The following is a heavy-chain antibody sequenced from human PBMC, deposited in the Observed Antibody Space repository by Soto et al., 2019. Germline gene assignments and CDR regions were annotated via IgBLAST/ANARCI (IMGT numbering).Heavy chain of an antibody. CDR2: ISYDGSNK. CDR3: VRSGYYADSHDY. V-gene: IGHV3-30-3*01. CDR1: GFTFSSYA. D-gene: IGHD3-22*01. J-gene: IGHJ4*02. Sequence: QVQLVESGGGVVQPGRSLRLSCAASGFTFSSYAMHWVRQAPGKGLEWVAVISYDGSNKYYADSVKGRFTISRDNSKNTLYLQMNILRAEDTAVYYCVRSGYYADSHDYWGQGTLVTVSS.